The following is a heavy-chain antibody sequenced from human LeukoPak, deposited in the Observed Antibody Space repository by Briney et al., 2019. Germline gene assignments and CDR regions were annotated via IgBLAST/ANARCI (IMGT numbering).Heavy chain of an antibody. Sequence: ASVKVSCKASGGTFSSFAISWVRQAPGQGLEWMGVIIPKLVTANHAQRFQGRVTITADESTSTAYMELRSLGFDDTGVYYCASTVGFCADGVCYKGRYFDYWGQGTLVTVSS. J-gene: IGHJ4*02. CDR3: ASTVGFCADGVCYKGRYFDY. V-gene: IGHV1-69*13. CDR2: IIPKLVTA. CDR1: GGTFSSFA. D-gene: IGHD2-8*01.